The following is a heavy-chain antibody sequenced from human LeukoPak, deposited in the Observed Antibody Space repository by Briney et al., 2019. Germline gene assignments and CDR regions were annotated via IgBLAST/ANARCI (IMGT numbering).Heavy chain of an antibody. D-gene: IGHD6-13*01. CDR3: AREDLAAAGYDY. CDR2: ISPNSGGT. J-gene: IGHJ4*02. Sequence: ASVKVSCKASGYTSTGYYMHWVRQAPGQGLEWMGWISPNSGGTNYAQKFQGRVTMARDTSISTAYMELSRLRSDDTAVYYCAREDLAAAGYDYWGQGTLVTVSS. CDR1: GYTSTGYY. V-gene: IGHV1-2*02.